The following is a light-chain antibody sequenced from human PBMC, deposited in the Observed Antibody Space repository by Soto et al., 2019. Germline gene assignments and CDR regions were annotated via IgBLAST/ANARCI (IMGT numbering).Light chain of an antibody. CDR3: QQSNNWHKT. J-gene: IGKJ1*01. Sequence: EIVMTQSPPTLSFSPGETATLSSRASQTVNSNLAWYQQKPGQAPRLLISDASTRAAGLPARFSGSGSGTEFTLTISSLQSEDFAVYFCQQSNNWHKTFGQGTKVDIK. V-gene: IGKV3-15*01. CDR2: DAS. CDR1: QTVNSN.